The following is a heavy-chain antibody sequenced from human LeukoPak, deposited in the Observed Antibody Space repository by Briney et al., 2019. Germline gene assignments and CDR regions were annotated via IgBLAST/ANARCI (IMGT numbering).Heavy chain of an antibody. J-gene: IGHJ4*02. CDR2: ISSSSSYT. Sequence: GGSLRLSCAASGFTFSDYYMSWIRQAPGKGLEWVSYISSSSSYTNYADSVKGRFTISRDNAKDSLYLQMNSLRDEDTAVYYCARDAAPSEYGDLYYFDYWGQGTLVTVSA. CDR1: GFTFSDYY. V-gene: IGHV3-11*06. CDR3: ARDAAPSEYGDLYYFDY. D-gene: IGHD4-17*01.